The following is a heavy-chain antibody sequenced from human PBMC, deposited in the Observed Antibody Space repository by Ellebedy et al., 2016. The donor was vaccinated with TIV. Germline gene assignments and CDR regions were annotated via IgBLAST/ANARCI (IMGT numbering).Heavy chain of an antibody. CDR1: GFTFSNYW. D-gene: IGHD5-18*01. Sequence: GESLKISXAVSGFTFSNYWMSWVRQAPGKGLEWAANIKQDGSEKYYVDSVKGRFTISRDNAKNSLYLQMNSLRAEDTAVYYCAREGAAMVYYYYYGMDVWGQGTTVTVSS. J-gene: IGHJ6*02. V-gene: IGHV3-7*01. CDR3: AREGAAMVYYYYYGMDV. CDR2: IKQDGSEK.